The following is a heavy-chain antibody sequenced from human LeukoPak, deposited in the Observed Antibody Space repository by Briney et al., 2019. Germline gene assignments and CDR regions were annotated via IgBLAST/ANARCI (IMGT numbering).Heavy chain of an antibody. CDR1: GYTFTGYY. D-gene: IGHD2-2*01. Sequence: ASVKVSCKASGYTFTGYYMNWVRQAPGQGLEWMGWINPNSGGTNYAQKIRGRVTMTRDTFISTAYMELSRLRSDDTAVYYGASSRYCSSTSCYWYWFDPWGQGTLVTVSS. V-gene: IGHV1-2*02. J-gene: IGHJ5*02. CDR2: INPNSGGT. CDR3: ASSRYCSSTSCYWYWFDP.